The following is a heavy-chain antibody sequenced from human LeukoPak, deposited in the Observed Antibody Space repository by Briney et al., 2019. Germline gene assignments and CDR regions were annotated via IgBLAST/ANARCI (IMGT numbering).Heavy chain of an antibody. V-gene: IGHV3-21*01. CDR2: ISSSSYI. CDR3: AIYGSGSQGWFDP. D-gene: IGHD3-10*01. Sequence: PGGSLRLSCAASGFTFSSYSMKWVRQAPGKGLEWVSSISSSSYIYYADSVKGRFTISRDNAKNSLYLQMNSLRAEDTAVYYCAIYGSGSQGWFDPWGQGTLVTVSS. CDR1: GFTFSSYS. J-gene: IGHJ5*02.